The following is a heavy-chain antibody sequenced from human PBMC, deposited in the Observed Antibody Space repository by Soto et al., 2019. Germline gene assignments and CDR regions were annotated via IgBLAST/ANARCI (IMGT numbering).Heavy chain of an antibody. D-gene: IGHD3-3*01. Sequence: PGGSLRLSCAASGFTFSNAWMSWVRQAPGKGLEWVGRIKSKTDGGTTDYAAPVKGRFTISRDDSKNTLYLQMNSLKTEDTAVYYCTTQTTDYDFWSGYPDWGQGTLVTSPQ. CDR3: TTQTTDYDFWSGYPD. J-gene: IGHJ4*02. CDR1: GFTFSNAW. V-gene: IGHV3-15*01. CDR2: IKSKTDGGTT.